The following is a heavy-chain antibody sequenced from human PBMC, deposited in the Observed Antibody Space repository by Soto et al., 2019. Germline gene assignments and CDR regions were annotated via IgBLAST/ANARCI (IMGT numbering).Heavy chain of an antibody. D-gene: IGHD2-15*01. J-gene: IGHJ1*01. V-gene: IGHV3-11*03. CDR1: GFTFSDYY. Sequence: GGALRLSCAASGFTFSDYYMSWIRQAPGKGLEWVSSISSSSSYTNYADSVKGRFTISRDNAKNSLYLQMNSLRAEDTAVYYCASGPYSSFHHWAQGTSVTVSA. CDR3: ASGPYSSFHH. CDR2: ISSSSSYT.